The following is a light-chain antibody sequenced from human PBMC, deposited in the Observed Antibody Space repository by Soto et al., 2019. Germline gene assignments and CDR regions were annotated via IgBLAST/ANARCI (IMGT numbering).Light chain of an antibody. CDR1: QTISSW. Sequence: DIQMTQSPSTLSASVGDRVTITCRASQTISSWLAWYQQKPGKAPKLLIYKASTLKSGVPSRFSGSGSGTDFTLTISSLQPEDFATYYCQQHNSYPLTFGGGTKVDIK. J-gene: IGKJ4*01. CDR2: KAS. V-gene: IGKV1-5*03. CDR3: QQHNSYPLT.